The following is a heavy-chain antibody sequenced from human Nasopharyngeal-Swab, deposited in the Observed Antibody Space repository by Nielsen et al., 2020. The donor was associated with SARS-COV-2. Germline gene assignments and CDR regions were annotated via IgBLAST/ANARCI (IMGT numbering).Heavy chain of an antibody. J-gene: IGHJ3*02. CDR3: ARDLGYSSGWSGGGDGFDI. CDR2: ISSSSSYI. Sequence: WIRQPPGKGLEWVSSISSSSSYIYYADSVKGRFTISRDNAKNSLYLQMNSLRAEDTAVYYCARDLGYSSGWSGGGDGFDIWGQGTMDTVSS. D-gene: IGHD6-19*01. V-gene: IGHV3-21*01.